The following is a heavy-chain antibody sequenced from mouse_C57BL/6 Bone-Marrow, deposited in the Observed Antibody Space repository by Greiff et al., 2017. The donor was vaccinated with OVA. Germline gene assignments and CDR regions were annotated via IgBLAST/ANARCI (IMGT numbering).Heavy chain of an antibody. CDR2: ISDGGSYT. CDR1: GFPFSRSA. D-gene: IGHD1-1*01. Sequence: EVQLVESGGGLVKPGGSLKLSCAASGFPFSRSAMSCVRQTPEKRLEWVATISDGGSYTYYPDNVQGRFTISRDNAKNNLYLQMSHLKSEDTAMYYCARDTPYYYYGPMDYWGQGTSVTVSS. V-gene: IGHV5-4*01. J-gene: IGHJ4*01. CDR3: ARDTPYYYYGPMDY.